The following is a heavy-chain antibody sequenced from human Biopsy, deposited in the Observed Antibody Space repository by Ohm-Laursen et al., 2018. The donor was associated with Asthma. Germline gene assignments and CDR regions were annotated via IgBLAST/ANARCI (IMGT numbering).Heavy chain of an antibody. D-gene: IGHD3/OR15-3a*01. CDR3: AGIKNRIGAGTGRFFDP. Sequence: ASVKVSCKVSGYPFTDYSVHWVRQAPGQGLEWMGRIDPNSGGTNYAQKFLGRVTMTRDTSVNTAFMVLSRLRSDDPAVYYCAGIKNRIGAGTGRFFDPWGRGNLVTFSS. CDR2: IDPNSGGT. CDR1: GYPFTDYS. V-gene: IGHV1-2*06. J-gene: IGHJ2*01.